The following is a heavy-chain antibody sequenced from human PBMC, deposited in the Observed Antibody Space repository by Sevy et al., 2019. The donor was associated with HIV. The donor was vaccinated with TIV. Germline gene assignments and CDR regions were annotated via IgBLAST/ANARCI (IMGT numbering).Heavy chain of an antibody. CDR3: AREGCTQPHDY. J-gene: IGHJ4*02. V-gene: IGHV3-23*01. CDR2: FSFGCGRI. D-gene: IGHD2-8*01. CDR1: GFTFAKYS. Sequence: GGPLRLSCAASGFTFAKYSMSWVRQAPGKGLEWVSTFSFGCGRINYADSVKGRFTISRVDSKNTLFLQMNSLRAEDTATYFCAREGCTQPHDYWGQGTLVTVSS.